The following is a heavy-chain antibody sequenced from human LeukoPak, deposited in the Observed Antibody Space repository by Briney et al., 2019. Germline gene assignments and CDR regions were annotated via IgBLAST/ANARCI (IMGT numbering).Heavy chain of an antibody. CDR3: ASIAAAGNE. Sequence: PSETLSLTCTVSGGAISRSTLYWGWIRQPPGKGLEWIGSIYYAGSTYYNSSLNSRVTISVDTSKNQFSLRMSFVSAADTAVYYCASIAAAGNEWGQGALVIVSS. D-gene: IGHD6-13*01. CDR2: IYYAGST. V-gene: IGHV4-39*01. CDR1: GGAISRSTLY. J-gene: IGHJ4*02.